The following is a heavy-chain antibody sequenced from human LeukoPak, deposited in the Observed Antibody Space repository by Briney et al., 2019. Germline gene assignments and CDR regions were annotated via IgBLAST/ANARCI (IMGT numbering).Heavy chain of an antibody. CDR2: ISTYNGNT. V-gene: IGHV1-18*01. D-gene: IGHD6-19*01. CDR1: GYTFTSYG. J-gene: IGHJ4*02. Sequence: ASVKVSCKASGYTFTSYGISWVRQAPGEELEWMGWISTYNGNTNYAQKLQGRVTMTTDTSTSTAYMELRSLRSDDTAVYYCARDYSSGWPNFDYWGQGTLVTVSS. CDR3: ARDYSSGWPNFDY.